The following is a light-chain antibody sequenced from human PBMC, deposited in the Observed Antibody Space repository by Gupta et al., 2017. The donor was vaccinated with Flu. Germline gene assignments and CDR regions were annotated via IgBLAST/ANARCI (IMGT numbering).Light chain of an antibody. Sequence: QSALTPPASVSGSPGQSITISCTGTSSDVGGYNYVSWYQQHPGKAPKLMIYAVSNRPSGVSNRVAGSKSGNTASLTISGLQAEDEADYYCSSYTSSSTLVVFGGGTKLTVL. CDR3: SSYTSSSTLVV. V-gene: IGLV2-14*01. CDR1: SSDVGGYNY. J-gene: IGLJ2*01. CDR2: AVS.